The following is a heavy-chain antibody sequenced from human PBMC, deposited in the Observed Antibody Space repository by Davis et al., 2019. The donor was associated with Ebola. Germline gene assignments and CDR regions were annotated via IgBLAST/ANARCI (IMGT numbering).Heavy chain of an antibody. CDR2: TRSKANNYAT. V-gene: IGHV3-73*01. D-gene: IGHD4-17*01. J-gene: IGHJ4*02. CDR1: GFTFSGSA. Sequence: GESLKISCAASGFTFSGSAMHWVRQASGKGLEWVGRTRSKANNYATAYAASVKGRFTISRDDSKNTAYLQMNSLKTEDTAVYYCTSAYGDYDYWGQGTLVTVSS. CDR3: TSAYGDYDY.